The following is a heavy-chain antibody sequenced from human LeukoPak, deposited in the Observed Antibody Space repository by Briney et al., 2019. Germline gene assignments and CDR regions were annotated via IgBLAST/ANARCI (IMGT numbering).Heavy chain of an antibody. CDR1: GGSISSGSYY. Sequence: SQTLSPTCTVSGGSISSGSYYWSWIRQPAGKGLEWIGRIYTSGSTNYNPSLKSRVTISVDTSKNQFSLKLSSVTAADTAVYYCARERWWGNDAFDIWGQGTMATVSS. V-gene: IGHV4-61*02. J-gene: IGHJ3*02. D-gene: IGHD2-15*01. CDR3: ARERWWGNDAFDI. CDR2: IYTSGST.